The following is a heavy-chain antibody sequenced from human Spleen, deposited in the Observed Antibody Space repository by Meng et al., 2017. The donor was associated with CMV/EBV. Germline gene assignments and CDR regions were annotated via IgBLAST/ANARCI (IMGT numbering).Heavy chain of an antibody. CDR2: IYGGGAT. CDR1: GFTFDDSD. J-gene: IGHJ6*02. CDR3: ARDVGSRSYYGLDV. Sequence: GESLKISCAASGFTFDDSDMNWVRQAPGKGLEWVSVIYGGGATYYTDSVRGRFTISRDSSKNTLHLQMNSLIAEDTAVYYCARDVGSRSYYGLDVWGQGTTVTVSS. D-gene: IGHD6-13*01. V-gene: IGHV3-53*01.